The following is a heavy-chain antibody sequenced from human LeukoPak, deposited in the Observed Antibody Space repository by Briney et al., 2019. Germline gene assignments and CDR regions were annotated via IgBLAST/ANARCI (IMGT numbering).Heavy chain of an antibody. V-gene: IGHV1-2*02. CDR3: ATNQYQLLYRGPFDY. CDR1: GYTFTGYY. Sequence: ASVKVSCKASGYTFTGYYMHWVRQAPGQGPEWMGWINPNSGGTNYAQKFQGRVTMTRDTSISTAYMELSRLRSDDTAVYYCATNQYQLLYRGPFDYWGQGTLVTVSS. D-gene: IGHD2-2*02. J-gene: IGHJ4*02. CDR2: INPNSGGT.